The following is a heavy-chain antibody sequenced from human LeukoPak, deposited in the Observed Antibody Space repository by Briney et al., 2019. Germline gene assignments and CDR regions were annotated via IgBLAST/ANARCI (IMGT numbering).Heavy chain of an antibody. V-gene: IGHV1-69*04. Sequence: SVKVSCKASGGTFSSCAISWVRQAPGQGLEWMGRIIPILGIANYAQKFQGRVTITADKSTSTAYMELSSLRSEDTAVYYCASTTEAPFEYYYDSSGYYYDAFDIWGQGTMVTVSS. CDR3: ASTTEAPFEYYYDSSGYYYDAFDI. J-gene: IGHJ3*02. CDR2: IIPILGIA. CDR1: GGTFSSCA. D-gene: IGHD3-22*01.